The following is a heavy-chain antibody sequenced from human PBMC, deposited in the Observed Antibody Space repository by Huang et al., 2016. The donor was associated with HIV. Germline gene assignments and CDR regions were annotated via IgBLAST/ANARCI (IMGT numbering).Heavy chain of an antibody. CDR3: ATDGGGVCDGGSCFPH. Sequence: QVQLVQSGAEVRKPGASVKVSCKTSGYRFVDYYIHWVRQAPGQGLEWIGWSTPNTGEAFYAEKYRGMFAMTNGTSIRTVYMEVNSRQFDDGATYFCATDGGGVCDGGSCFPHWGQGTLVGVSS. J-gene: IGHJ4*02. D-gene: IGHD2-15*01. CDR2: STPNTGEA. V-gene: IGHV1-2*02. CDR1: GYRFVDYY.